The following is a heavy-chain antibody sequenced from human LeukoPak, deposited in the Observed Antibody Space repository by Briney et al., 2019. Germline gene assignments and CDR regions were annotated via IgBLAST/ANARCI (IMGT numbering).Heavy chain of an antibody. Sequence: ASVKVSCKASGYTLTNYNISWVRQAPGQGVEWMGWISTDKGHTNFVPMFQGRVTVTTDTSTNTAYMELRRLRSDDTAVYYCAREFGHCSGDNCFYFFDSWGQGSLVTVSS. V-gene: IGHV1-18*01. CDR1: GYTLTNYN. CDR2: ISTDKGHT. CDR3: AREFGHCSGDNCFYFFDS. D-gene: IGHD2-15*01. J-gene: IGHJ4*02.